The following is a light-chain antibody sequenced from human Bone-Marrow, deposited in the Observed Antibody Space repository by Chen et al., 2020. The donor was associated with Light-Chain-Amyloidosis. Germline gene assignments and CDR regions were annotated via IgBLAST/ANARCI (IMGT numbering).Light chain of an antibody. CDR3: MQSLRLRT. Sequence: DVVMTQTPLSLSVTPGQPATISCKSSQSLLYSNGVTYLYWFLQKPGQPPQLLIYEAFSRFSGVPQRFRGSGSGAEFNRKISRVGAEDVGTYCGMQSLRLRTYSQGTKVEIK. CDR2: EAF. CDR1: QSLLYSNGVTY. J-gene: IGKJ1*01. V-gene: IGKV2D-29*01.